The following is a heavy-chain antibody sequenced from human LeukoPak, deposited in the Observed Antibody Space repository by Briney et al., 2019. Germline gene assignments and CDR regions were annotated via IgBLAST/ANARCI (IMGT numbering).Heavy chain of an antibody. CDR1: GGSFSAHY. Sequence: SETLSLTCAVYGGSFSAHYWSWIRQPPGKGLEWIGEINHSGSTNYNPSLKSRVTISIDTSKNQFSPEMSSVTAADTAVYYCARGRGARSSRWYNWFDPWGQGTLVTVSS. J-gene: IGHJ5*02. D-gene: IGHD6-13*01. CDR3: ARGRGARSSRWYNWFDP. CDR2: INHSGST. V-gene: IGHV4-34*01.